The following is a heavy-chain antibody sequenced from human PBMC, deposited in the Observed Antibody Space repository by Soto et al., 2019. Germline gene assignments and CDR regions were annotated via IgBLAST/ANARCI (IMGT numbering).Heavy chain of an antibody. CDR3: ARISRLLRYYYGMDV. V-gene: IGHV4-34*01. CDR2: INHSGST. Sequence: QVQLQQWGAGLLKPSETLSLTCAVYGGSFSGYYWSWIRQPPGKGLEWIGEINHSGSTNYNPSLKSRVTISVDTSKNQFSLKLSSVTAADTAVYYCARISRLLRYYYGMDVWGQGTTVTVSS. J-gene: IGHJ6*02. CDR1: GGSFSGYY.